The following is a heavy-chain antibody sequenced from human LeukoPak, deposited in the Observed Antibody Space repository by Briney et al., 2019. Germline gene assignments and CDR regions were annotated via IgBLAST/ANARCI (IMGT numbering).Heavy chain of an antibody. J-gene: IGHJ6*03. D-gene: IGHD3-10*01. CDR1: GYTFTGYF. Sequence: ASVKVSCKASGYTFTGYFIHWVRQAPGQGLEWMGWINPSGSSAAYAQKFQGRLTMTRNTSISTAYMELSSLRSEDTAVYYCARGRFTMVRGALYYYYYMDVWGKGTTVTISS. CDR3: ARGRFTMVRGALYYYYYMDV. V-gene: IGHV1-8*02. CDR2: INPSGSSA.